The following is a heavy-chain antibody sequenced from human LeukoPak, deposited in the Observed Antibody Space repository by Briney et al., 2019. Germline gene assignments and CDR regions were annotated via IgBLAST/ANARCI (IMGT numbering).Heavy chain of an antibody. CDR1: GYTFTSYD. D-gene: IGHD6-19*01. CDR3: ARETSGWTYYYYYGMDV. V-gene: IGHV1-8*01. Sequence: ASVKVSCKASGYTFTSYDINWVRQATGQGLEWMGWMNPNSGNTGYAQKFQGRGTMTRNTSISTAYMELSSLRSEDTAVYYCARETSGWTYYYYYGMDVWGQGTTVTISS. CDR2: MNPNSGNT. J-gene: IGHJ6*02.